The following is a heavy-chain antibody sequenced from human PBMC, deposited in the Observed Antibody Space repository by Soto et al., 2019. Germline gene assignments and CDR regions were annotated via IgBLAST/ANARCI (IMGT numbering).Heavy chain of an antibody. D-gene: IGHD1-26*01. J-gene: IGHJ4*02. Sequence: QVQLVESGGGVLQPGRSLRLSCAASGFTFSSFAMHWVRQAPGKGLEWVAFISYDGRNTYYADSVKGRVTISRDNSKKTVYLEINRLRAEDTAVYHCAKDLTLGIVGAWGHYFEYWGQGTLVTVSS. CDR1: GFTFSSFA. V-gene: IGHV3-30*04. CDR2: ISYDGRNT. CDR3: AKDLTLGIVGAWGHYFEY.